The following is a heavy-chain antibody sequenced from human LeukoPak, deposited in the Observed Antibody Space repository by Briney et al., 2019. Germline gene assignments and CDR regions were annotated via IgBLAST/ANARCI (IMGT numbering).Heavy chain of an antibody. J-gene: IGHJ6*02. CDR2: ISSSSSYI. V-gene: IGHV3-21*01. D-gene: IGHD2/OR15-2a*01. CDR1: GFTFSSYS. CDR3: ARSIGEYDAMDV. Sequence: GGSLRLSCAASGFTFSSYSMNWVRQAPRKGLEWVSFISSSSSYIYYADSVKGRFTISRDNAKNSLYLQMNSLRAEDTAVYYCARSIGEYDAMDVWGQGTTVTVSS.